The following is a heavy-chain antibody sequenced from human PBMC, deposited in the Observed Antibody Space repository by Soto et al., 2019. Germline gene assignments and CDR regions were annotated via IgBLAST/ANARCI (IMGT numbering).Heavy chain of an antibody. CDR2: IGGNGQYT. V-gene: IGHV3-23*01. Sequence: EVQLLETGGGLVQPGGSLRLSCTASGFIFQNFVINWVRQAPGKGLEWVSIIGGNGQYTFYADSVRGRFTFSSDNSENTVYLEMNSLRAEDTAIYFCAKGGTSHIYCIDVWGPGTTVIVSS. CDR3: AKGGTSHIYCIDV. CDR1: GFIFQNFV. D-gene: IGHD2-2*01. J-gene: IGHJ6*02.